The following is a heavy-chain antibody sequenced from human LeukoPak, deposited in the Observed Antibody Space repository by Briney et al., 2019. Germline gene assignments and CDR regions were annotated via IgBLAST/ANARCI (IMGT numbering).Heavy chain of an antibody. CDR2: INPDSGGT. D-gene: IGHD2-2*01. V-gene: IGHV1-2*02. CDR1: GYTFTGYY. J-gene: IGHJ4*02. CDR3: ATDCISIRCYGFDY. Sequence: ASVKVSCKASGYTFTGYYMRWVRQAPGQGLEWMGWINPDSGGTNYAQKFQGRVTMTRDTSISTAYMELSRLTSDDAAVYYCATDCISIRCYGFDYWGQGTLVTVSS.